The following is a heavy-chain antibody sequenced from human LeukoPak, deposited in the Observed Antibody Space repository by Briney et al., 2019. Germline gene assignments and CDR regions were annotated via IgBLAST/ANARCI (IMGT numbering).Heavy chain of an antibody. Sequence: GGSLRLSCAASGFTFSSYWMSWVRQAPGKGLEWVANIKQDGSEKYYVDSVKGRFTISRDNAKNSLYLQMNSLRAEDTALYYCARDVNGFSSTWYEYWGQGTLVTVSS. D-gene: IGHD6-13*01. CDR3: ARDVNGFSSTWYEY. J-gene: IGHJ4*02. V-gene: IGHV3-7*01. CDR2: IKQDGSEK. CDR1: GFTFSSYW.